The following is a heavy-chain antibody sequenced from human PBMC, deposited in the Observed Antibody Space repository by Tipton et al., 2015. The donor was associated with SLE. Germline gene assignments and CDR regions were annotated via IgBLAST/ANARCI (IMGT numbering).Heavy chain of an antibody. CDR3: ARTNWNYIAFNI. V-gene: IGHV4-39*07. J-gene: IGHJ3*02. CDR1: GGSISSGDYY. D-gene: IGHD1-7*01. Sequence: TLSLTCTVSGGSISSGDYYCIWIRQPPGKGLEWIGSIYYRGSPYYNPSLKSRVTISVDTSKNQFSLKLTSVTAADTALYYCARTNWNYIAFNIWSQGTLVTVSS. CDR2: IYYRGSP.